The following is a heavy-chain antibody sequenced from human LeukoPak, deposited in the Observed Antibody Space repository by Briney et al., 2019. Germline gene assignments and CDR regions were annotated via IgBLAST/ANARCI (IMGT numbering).Heavy chain of an antibody. J-gene: IGHJ4*02. CDR1: GGTFSSYA. CDR2: IIPILGIA. CDR3: ARGVDYGDYEHDEY. D-gene: IGHD4-17*01. V-gene: IGHV1-69*04. Sequence: ASVKVSCKASGGTFSSYAISWVRQAPGQGLEWMGRIIPILGIANYAQKFQGRVTITADKSTSTAYMELSSLRSEDTAVYYCARGVDYGDYEHDEYWGQGTLVTVSS.